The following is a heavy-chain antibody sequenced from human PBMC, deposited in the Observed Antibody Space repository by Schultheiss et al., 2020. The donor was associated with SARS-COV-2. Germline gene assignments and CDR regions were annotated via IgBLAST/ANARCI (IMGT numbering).Heavy chain of an antibody. Sequence: GESLKISCSASGFTFSSYAMHWVRQAPGKGLEYVSAISSNGGSTYYADSVKGRFTISRDNSKNTLYLQMNSLRAEDTAVYYCAKSSSSWYDDSFDLWGRGTLVTVSS. J-gene: IGHJ2*01. CDR3: AKSSSSWYDDSFDL. D-gene: IGHD6-13*01. CDR1: GFTFSSYA. V-gene: IGHV3-64*04. CDR2: ISSNGGST.